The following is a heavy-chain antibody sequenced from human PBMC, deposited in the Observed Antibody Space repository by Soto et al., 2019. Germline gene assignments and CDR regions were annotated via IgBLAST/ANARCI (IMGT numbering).Heavy chain of an antibody. CDR2: INHSGST. CDR3: ARGTTGKVDY. Sequence: ASETLSLTCAVYGGSFSGYYWSWIRQPPGKGLEWIGEINHSGSTNYNPSLKSRVTISVDTSKNQFSLKLSSVTAADTAVYYCARGTTGKVDYWGQGTLVTVSS. V-gene: IGHV4-34*01. D-gene: IGHD1-1*01. J-gene: IGHJ4*02. CDR1: GGSFSGYY.